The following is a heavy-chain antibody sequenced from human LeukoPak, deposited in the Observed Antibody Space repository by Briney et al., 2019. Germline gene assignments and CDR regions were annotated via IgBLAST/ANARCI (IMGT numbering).Heavy chain of an antibody. D-gene: IGHD6-13*01. Sequence: SQTLSLTCAISGDSVPSNSAAWNWIRQSPSRGLEWLGRTYYRSKWYNDYAVSVKSRITINPDTSKNQFSLQLNSVTPEDTAVYYCARDPPSIAAAGTSPEAAFDPWGQGTLVTVSS. CDR2: TYYRSKWYN. CDR3: ARDPPSIAAAGTSPEAAFDP. J-gene: IGHJ5*02. CDR1: GDSVPSNSAA. V-gene: IGHV6-1*01.